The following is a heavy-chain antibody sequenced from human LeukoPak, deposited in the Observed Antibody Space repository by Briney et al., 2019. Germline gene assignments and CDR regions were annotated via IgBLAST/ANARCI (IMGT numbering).Heavy chain of an antibody. D-gene: IGHD2-2*01. CDR3: ARHLNCSSTTPSYYYYMDV. Sequence: PSETLSLTCAVYGGSFSGYYWSWIRQPPGKGLEWIGEINHSGSTNYNPSLKSRVTISVDTSKNQFSLKLSSVTAADAAVYYCARHLNCSSTTPSYYYYMDVWGKGTTVTVSS. V-gene: IGHV4-34*01. J-gene: IGHJ6*03. CDR2: INHSGST. CDR1: GGSFSGYY.